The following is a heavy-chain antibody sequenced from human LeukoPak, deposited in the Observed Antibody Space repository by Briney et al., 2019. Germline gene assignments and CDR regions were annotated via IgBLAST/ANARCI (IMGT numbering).Heavy chain of an antibody. J-gene: IGHJ5*02. Sequence: GGSLRLSCAASGFTFSSCSMNWVRQAPGKGLEWVSSISSSSSYIYYADSVKGRFTISRDNAKNSLYLQMNSLRAEDTAVYYCARDLGYCSSTSCYLGVWFDPWGQGTLVTVSS. V-gene: IGHV3-21*01. CDR2: ISSSSSYI. CDR3: ARDLGYCSSTSCYLGVWFDP. CDR1: GFTFSSCS. D-gene: IGHD2-2*01.